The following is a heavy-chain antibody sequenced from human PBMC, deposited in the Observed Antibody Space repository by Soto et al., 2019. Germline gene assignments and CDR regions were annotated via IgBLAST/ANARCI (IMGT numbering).Heavy chain of an antibody. CDR1: GFTFSSYS. J-gene: IGHJ3*02. Sequence: EVQLVESGGGLVKPGGSLRLSCAASGFTFSSYSMNWVRQAPGKGLEWVSSISSSSSYIYYADSVKGRFTISRDNAKNSLYLQMNSLRAEDTAVYYCARAVSGTRAFDIWGQGTMVTVSS. CDR3: ARAVSGTRAFDI. V-gene: IGHV3-21*01. D-gene: IGHD1-26*01. CDR2: ISSSSSYI.